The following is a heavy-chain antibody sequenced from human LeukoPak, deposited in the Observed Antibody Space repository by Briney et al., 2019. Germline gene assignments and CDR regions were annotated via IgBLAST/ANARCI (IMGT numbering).Heavy chain of an antibody. J-gene: IGHJ4*02. D-gene: IGHD3-10*01. V-gene: IGHV1-18*01. Sequence: GASVKVSCKASGYTFTSYGISWVRQAPGQGLEWMGWISAYNGNTNYAQKLQGRVTMTTDTSTSTAYMELRSLRSDDTAVYYCARVGQGYGSGSYSFDYWGQGTPVTVSS. CDR1: GYTFTSYG. CDR2: ISAYNGNT. CDR3: ARVGQGYGSGSYSFDY.